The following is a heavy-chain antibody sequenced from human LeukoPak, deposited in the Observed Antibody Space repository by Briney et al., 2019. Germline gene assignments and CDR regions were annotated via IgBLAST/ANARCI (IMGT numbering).Heavy chain of an antibody. CDR1: GGSFSGYY. D-gene: IGHD1-1*01. V-gene: IGHV4-34*01. Sequence: SETLSLTCAVYGGSFSGYYWSWIRQPQPPGKGLEWIGEINHSGSTKYNPSLKSRVTISVDTSKDQFSLKLSSVTAADTAVCYCARLDAREDDAFDIWGQGTMVTVSS. CDR3: ARLDAREDDAFDI. J-gene: IGHJ3*02. CDR2: INHSGST.